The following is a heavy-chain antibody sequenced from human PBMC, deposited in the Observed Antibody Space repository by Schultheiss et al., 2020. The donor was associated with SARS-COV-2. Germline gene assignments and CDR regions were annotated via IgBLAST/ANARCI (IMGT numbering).Heavy chain of an antibody. Sequence: GGSLRLSCAASGFTFSSYAMSWVRQAPGKGLEWVSAISGSGGSTYYADSVKGRFTISRDNSKNTLYLQINSLRADDTAVYSCARRVDNWYFDLWGRGTLVTVSS. V-gene: IGHV3-23*01. CDR1: GFTFSSYA. CDR3: ARRVDNWYFDL. J-gene: IGHJ2*01. CDR2: ISGSGGST. D-gene: IGHD3-9*01.